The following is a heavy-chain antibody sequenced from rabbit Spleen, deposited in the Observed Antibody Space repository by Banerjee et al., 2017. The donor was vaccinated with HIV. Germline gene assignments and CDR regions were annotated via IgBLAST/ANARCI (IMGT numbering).Heavy chain of an antibody. CDR2: VAAGVSFTS. J-gene: IGHJ4*01. CDR3: ARGSATMTMVITGFYLSL. CDR1: GFSFTYIDY. D-gene: IGHD2-1*01. Sequence: QEQLEESGGDLVKPEGSLTLTCTASGFSFTYIDYLCWVRQPPGKGPEWIACVAAGVSFTSYYATWAKGRFTISKTSSTTVTLQMTSLTAADTATYFCARGSATMTMVITGFYLSLWGQGTLVTVS. V-gene: IGHV1S45*01.